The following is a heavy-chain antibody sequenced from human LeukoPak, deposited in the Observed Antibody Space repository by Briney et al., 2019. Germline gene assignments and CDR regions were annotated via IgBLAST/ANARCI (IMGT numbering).Heavy chain of an antibody. CDR1: GFTFSSYE. CDR3: AKDRIFI. CDR2: ITAGGLNT. J-gene: IGHJ3*02. Sequence: GGSLRLSCAASGFTFSSYEMNWVRQAPGQGLEWVSSITAGGLNTYHADSVKGRFTISRDNSKNTLYLQMNSLRAEDTAVYYCAKDRIFIWGQGTMVTVSS. V-gene: IGHV3-23*01.